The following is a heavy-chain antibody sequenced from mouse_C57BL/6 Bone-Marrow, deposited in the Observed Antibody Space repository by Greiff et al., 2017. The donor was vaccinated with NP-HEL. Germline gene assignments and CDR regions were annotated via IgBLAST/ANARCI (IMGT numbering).Heavy chain of an antibody. Sequence: EVKLVESGGDLVKPGGSLKLSCAASGFTFSSYGMSWVRQTPDKRLEWVATISSGGSYTYYPASVKGRFTISRDNAKNTLYLQMSSLKSEDTAMYYCARRTYGNYLDYWGQGTTLTVSS. CDR1: GFTFSSYG. CDR2: ISSGGSYT. V-gene: IGHV5-6*02. J-gene: IGHJ2*01. CDR3: ARRTYGNYLDY. D-gene: IGHD2-1*01.